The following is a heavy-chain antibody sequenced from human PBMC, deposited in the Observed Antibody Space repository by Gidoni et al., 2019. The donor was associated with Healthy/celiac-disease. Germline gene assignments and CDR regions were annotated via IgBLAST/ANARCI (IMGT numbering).Heavy chain of an antibody. Sequence: EVQLVESAGGLVQPGVSLRLPCSACGLTFSSYAMHWVRQAPGKGLEYVSAISSNGGSTYYADSVKGRFTISRDNSKNTLYLQMSSLRAEDTAVYYCVKDTSYYYYGMDVWGKGTTVTVSS. J-gene: IGHJ6*04. CDR2: ISSNGGST. V-gene: IGHV3-64D*08. CDR3: VKDTSYYYYGMDV. CDR1: GLTFSSYA.